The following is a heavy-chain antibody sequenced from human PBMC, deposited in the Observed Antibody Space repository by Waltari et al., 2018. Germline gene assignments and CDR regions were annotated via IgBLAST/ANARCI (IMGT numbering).Heavy chain of an antibody. CDR3: VSGGWGFYFDY. CDR1: AFSFRSYS. J-gene: IGHJ4*02. D-gene: IGHD7-27*01. V-gene: IGHV3-21*01. CDR2: ISSSTTYI. Sequence: EVQLVESGGGLVKPGGSLRLSCGASAFSFRSYSMNWVRQAPGKGLEWVSSISSSTTYIHYADSVKGRFTISRDNAKNSLYLQMNSLRVEDTAVYYCVSGGWGFYFDYWGQGTVVTVSS.